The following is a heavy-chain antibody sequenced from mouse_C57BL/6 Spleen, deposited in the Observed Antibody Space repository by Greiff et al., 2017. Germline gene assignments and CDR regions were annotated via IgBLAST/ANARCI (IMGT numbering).Heavy chain of an antibody. CDR2: INPNNGGT. V-gene: IGHV1-55*01. CDR3: ARRPFYAMDY. CDR1: GYTFTSYW. Sequence: QVQLQQPGAELVKPGASVKMSCKASGYTFTSYWITWVKQRPGQGLEWIGDINPNNGGTSYNQKFKGKATLTVNKSSSTAYMELRSLTSEDSAVYYCARRPFYAMDYWGQGTSVTVSS. J-gene: IGHJ4*01.